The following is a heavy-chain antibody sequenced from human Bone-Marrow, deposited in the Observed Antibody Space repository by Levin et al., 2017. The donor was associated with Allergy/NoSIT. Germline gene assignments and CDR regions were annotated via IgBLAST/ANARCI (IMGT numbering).Heavy chain of an antibody. CDR3: AARNYGCSSGVY. CDR2: ISRSGTT. V-gene: IGHV4-4*02. D-gene: IGHD3-16*01. Sequence: SETLSLTCAATGGSISSHWWNWVRQPPGKGPEWIAEISRSGTTNYNPSLQSRVTISIDKSTDQFSLRLSSVTAADTAVYYCAARNYGCSSGVYWGQGCLVTVSS. J-gene: IGHJ4*02. CDR1: GGSISSHW.